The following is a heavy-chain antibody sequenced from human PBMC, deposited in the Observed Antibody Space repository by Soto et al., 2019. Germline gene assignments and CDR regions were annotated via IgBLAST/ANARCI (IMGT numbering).Heavy chain of an antibody. Sequence: ASVQISSKASVYTYTSYAMHFVRQAPGQRLEWMGWINAGNGNTKYSQKFQGRVTITRDTSASTAYMELSSLRSEDTAVYYCARTDIVVVPAAMGFDYWGQGTLVTVSS. CDR2: INAGNGNT. CDR3: ARTDIVVVPAAMGFDY. V-gene: IGHV1-3*01. J-gene: IGHJ4*02. CDR1: VYTYTSYA. D-gene: IGHD2-2*01.